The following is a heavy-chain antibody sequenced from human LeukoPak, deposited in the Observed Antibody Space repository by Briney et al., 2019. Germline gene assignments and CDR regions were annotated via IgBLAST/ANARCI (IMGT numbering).Heavy chain of an antibody. J-gene: IGHJ3*02. CDR2: ISGSTTDI. Sequence: PGGSLRLSCAASGFTFTAYTINWVRQAPGKGLEWVSYISGSTTDIYYADSVKGRFTISRDNAKRSVYLQMNSLGVEDTAVYYCAKDFTPDFDIWGQGTMVTVSS. V-gene: IGHV3-21*01. CDR3: AKDFTPDFDI. D-gene: IGHD1-14*01. CDR1: GFTFTAYT.